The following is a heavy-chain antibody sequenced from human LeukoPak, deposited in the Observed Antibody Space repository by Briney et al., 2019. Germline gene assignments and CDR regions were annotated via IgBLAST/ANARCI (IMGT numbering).Heavy chain of an antibody. D-gene: IGHD5-18*01. CDR2: ISYDGSNK. CDR3: AKGGDTAMVPVFVDY. Sequence: GGSLRLSCAASGFTFSSYGMHWVRQAPGKGLEWVAVISYDGSNKYYADSVKGRFTISRDNSKNTLYLQMNSLRAEDTAVYYCAKGGDTAMVPVFVDYWGQGTLVTVSS. V-gene: IGHV3-30*18. J-gene: IGHJ4*02. CDR1: GFTFSSYG.